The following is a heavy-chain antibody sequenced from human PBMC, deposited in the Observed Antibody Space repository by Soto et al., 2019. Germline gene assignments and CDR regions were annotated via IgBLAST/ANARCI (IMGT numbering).Heavy chain of an antibody. J-gene: IGHJ3*01. Sequence: GGSPRLSCAASGFTFGSYSMNWVRQGPGKGLEWVSSISSSSSYIYYADSVKGRFTISRDNAKNSLYLQMNSLRAEDTAVYYGEADGAKSDGFDVWGQGAMVTVSS. CDR3: EADGAKSDGFDV. V-gene: IGHV3-21*01. CDR2: ISSSSSYI. CDR1: GFTFGSYS. D-gene: IGHD2-15*01.